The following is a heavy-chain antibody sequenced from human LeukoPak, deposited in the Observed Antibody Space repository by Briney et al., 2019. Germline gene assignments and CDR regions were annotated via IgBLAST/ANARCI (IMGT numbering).Heavy chain of an antibody. D-gene: IGHD4-23*01. Sequence: SETLSLTCTVSGGSINSSIYYWRWIRQPPGKGLEWLASIYKSGSTYFSPSLKSRLSISVDTPKNHFSLRLTSVTAADTAVYFCARPEYGGNGPFATWGQETLVTVSA. CDR2: IYKSGST. V-gene: IGHV4-39*02. J-gene: IGHJ5*02. CDR3: ARPEYGGNGPFAT. CDR1: GGSINSSIYY.